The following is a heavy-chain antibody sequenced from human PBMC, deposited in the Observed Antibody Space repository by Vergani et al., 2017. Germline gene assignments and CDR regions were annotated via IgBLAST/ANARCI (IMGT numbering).Heavy chain of an antibody. CDR1: GFTFSSYA. CDR3: ARAGSGTTGSLLYNFYMDV. D-gene: IGHD3-10*01. J-gene: IGHJ6*03. Sequence: EVQLLESGGGLVQPGGSLRLSCAASGFTFSSYAMSWVRQAPGKGLEWVSAISDSGGSTYYADSVKGRFTISRDNSKNTLYLQMDSLRTQDTAVYYCARAGSGTTGSLLYNFYMDVWGEGTTVTVS. CDR2: ISDSGGST. V-gene: IGHV3-23*01.